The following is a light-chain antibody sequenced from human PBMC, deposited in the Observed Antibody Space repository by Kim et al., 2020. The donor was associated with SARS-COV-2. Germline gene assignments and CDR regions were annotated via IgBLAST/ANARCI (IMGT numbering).Light chain of an antibody. CDR3: KQYNISPWT. V-gene: IGKV1-5*03. CDR2: KTS. CDR1: QSISSW. Sequence: IQMTQSPSTLYASVGDRVTITCRASQSISSWLAVYQQKPGKAPKLLIYKTSNLESGVPSRFSGSGSGTEFTLTISSLQPDDFATYYTKQYNISPWTFGQRTKVELK. J-gene: IGKJ1*01.